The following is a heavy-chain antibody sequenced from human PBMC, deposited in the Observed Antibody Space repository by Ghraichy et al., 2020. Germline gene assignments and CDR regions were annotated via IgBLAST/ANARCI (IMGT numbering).Heavy chain of an antibody. V-gene: IGHV3-48*03. CDR2: ISSSGSAI. J-gene: IGHJ6*02. Sequence: GGSLRLSCAASGFTFRNYEMNWVRQAPGKGLEWVSYISSSGSAIYYADSVKGRFTISRDNAKNSLYLQMNSLRAEDTAIYYCARDNCSGGSCYSVNDYFGMDVWGQGTTVTVAS. CDR3: ARDNCSGGSCYSVNDYFGMDV. CDR1: GFTFRNYE. D-gene: IGHD2-15*01.